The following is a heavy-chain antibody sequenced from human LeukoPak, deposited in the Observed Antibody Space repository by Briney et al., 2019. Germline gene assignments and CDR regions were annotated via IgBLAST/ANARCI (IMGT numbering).Heavy chain of an antibody. D-gene: IGHD5-24*01. V-gene: IGHV1-69*04. CDR3: ARDRGDGYNPYYYYGMDV. CDR2: IIPILGIA. J-gene: IGHJ6*02. CDR1: GGTFSSYA. Sequence: ASVKVSCKASGGTFSSYAISWVRQAPGQGLEWMGRIIPILGIANSAQKFQGRVTITADKSTSTAYMELSSLRSEDTAVYYCARDRGDGYNPYYYYGMDVWGQGTTVTVSS.